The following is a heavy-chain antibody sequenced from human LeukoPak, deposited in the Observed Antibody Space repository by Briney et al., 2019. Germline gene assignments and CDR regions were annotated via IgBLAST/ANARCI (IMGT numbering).Heavy chain of an antibody. D-gene: IGHD6-13*01. V-gene: IGHV4-59*01. CDR1: GGSIDSNS. Sequence: SETLSLTCTVSGGSIDSNSWTWIRQPPGKGLEWVGYIYYSGATNYNPSLKSRVTMSVDMSKNQFSLKLSSVTAADTAVYYCARRSSSWKNWFDPWGQGTLVTVSS. CDR2: IYYSGAT. CDR3: ARRSSSWKNWFDP. J-gene: IGHJ5*02.